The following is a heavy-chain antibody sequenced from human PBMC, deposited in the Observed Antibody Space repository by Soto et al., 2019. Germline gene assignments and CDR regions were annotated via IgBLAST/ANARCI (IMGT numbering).Heavy chain of an antibody. CDR1: GGTPSNSA. Sequence: QVHLLLQSGAEVKKPGSSVKVSCKASGGTPSNSAISWVRQAPGQGLEWMGGIIPVFGLVKYANNFQGRVTTTAEESTNTAYRELSSPRPEDTVVYYCAGGRILVVRRRAYYGMDVWGQGTTVTVSS. J-gene: IGHJ6*02. CDR3: AGGRILVVRRRAYYGMDV. CDR2: IIPVFGLV. D-gene: IGHD3-22*01. V-gene: IGHV1-69*01.